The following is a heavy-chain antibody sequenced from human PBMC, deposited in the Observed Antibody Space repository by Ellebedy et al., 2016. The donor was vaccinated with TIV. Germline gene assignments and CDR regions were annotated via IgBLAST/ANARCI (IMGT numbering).Heavy chain of an antibody. Sequence: MPGGSLRLSCAVYGGSSRGYFWSWIRRPPGKGRAWPGGTLSSERTYYNPSLKSRVTITGDTSKNQFSLKLSSVTAADTAVYYCARHSVDGQVGATIGFDYWGQGTLVTVSS. CDR1: GGSSRGYF. CDR2: TLSSERT. V-gene: IGHV4-34*12. CDR3: ARHSVDGQVGATIGFDY. J-gene: IGHJ4*02. D-gene: IGHD1-26*01.